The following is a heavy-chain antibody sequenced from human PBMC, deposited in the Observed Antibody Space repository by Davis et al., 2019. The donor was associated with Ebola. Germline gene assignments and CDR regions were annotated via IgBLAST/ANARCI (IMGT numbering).Heavy chain of an antibody. Sequence: AASAKVSCKASGYTFTSYGISWVRQAPGQGLEWMGWISAYNGNTNYAQILQGRVTMTTDTSTGTAYMELRSLRSDDTAVYFCARTSIVGTTTTASDIWGKGTTVAVSS. CDR2: ISAYNGNT. J-gene: IGHJ6*04. CDR3: ARTSIVGTTTTASDI. D-gene: IGHD1-26*01. CDR1: GYTFTSYG. V-gene: IGHV1-18*01.